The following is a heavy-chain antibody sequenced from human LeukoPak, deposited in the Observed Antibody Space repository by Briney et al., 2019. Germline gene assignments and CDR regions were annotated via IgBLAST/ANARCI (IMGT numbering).Heavy chain of an antibody. D-gene: IGHD2-15*01. Sequence: SVKVSCKASGGTFSSYAISWVRQAPGQGLEWMGGIIPIFGTANYAQKFQGRVTITADESTSTAYMELSSLRSEDTAVYYCARVGVVVVAATRNWFDPWGQGTLVTVSS. CDR1: GGTFSSYA. CDR2: IIPIFGTA. V-gene: IGHV1-69*13. CDR3: ARVGVVVVAATRNWFDP. J-gene: IGHJ5*02.